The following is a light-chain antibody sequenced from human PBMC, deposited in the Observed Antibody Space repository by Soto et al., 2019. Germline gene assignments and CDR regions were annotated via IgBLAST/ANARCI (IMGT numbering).Light chain of an antibody. J-gene: IGKJ5*01. Sequence: EIVLTQSPATLALSPGERATLSYRASQSVSSYLAWYQQKPGQAPRLLISDASNRAPGIPVRFSGSGFGTEFTLTISSLEAEDSAVYYCQQRSNWPSITFGQGTRLVMK. CDR2: DAS. V-gene: IGKV3-11*01. CDR1: QSVSSY. CDR3: QQRSNWPSIT.